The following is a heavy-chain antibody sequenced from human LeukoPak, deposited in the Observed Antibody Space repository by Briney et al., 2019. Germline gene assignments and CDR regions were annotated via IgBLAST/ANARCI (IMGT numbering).Heavy chain of an antibody. CDR2: ISYDGSNK. CDR1: GFTFSSSL. Sequence: GGSLRLSCAASGFTFSSSLMHWVRQAPGKGLEWVAVISYDGSNKYYADSVKGRFTISRDNVKNTVFLQMNSLRAEDTAVYYCARGPTGAGSYYFDYWAREPWSPSPQ. J-gene: IGHJ4*02. D-gene: IGHD3-10*01. V-gene: IGHV3-30*03. CDR3: ARGPTGAGSYYFDY.